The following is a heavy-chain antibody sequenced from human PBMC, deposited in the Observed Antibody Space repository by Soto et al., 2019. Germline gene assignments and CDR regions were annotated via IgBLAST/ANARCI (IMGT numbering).Heavy chain of an antibody. CDR3: ARGGLQSSPPDY. D-gene: IGHD5-12*01. V-gene: IGHV1-69*01. Sequence: VQLVEAGAEVKKPGSSGEGSCKASGGTLSSYAISLVRQAPGQGLEWMGGIIPIFGTANYAQKFQGRVTITADESTSTAYMELSSLRSEDTAVYYCARGGLQSSPPDYWGQGTLVTVSS. CDR2: IIPIFGTA. CDR1: GGTLSSYA. J-gene: IGHJ4*02.